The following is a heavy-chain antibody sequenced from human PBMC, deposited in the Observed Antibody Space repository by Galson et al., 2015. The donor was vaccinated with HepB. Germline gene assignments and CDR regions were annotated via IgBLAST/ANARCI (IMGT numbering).Heavy chain of an antibody. V-gene: IGHV3-21*01. D-gene: IGHD3-10*01. CDR2: ITSSSGYI. CDR1: GFIFSKHS. Sequence: SLRLSCAASGFIFSKHSMNWVRQAPGKGLEWVSSITSSSGYILYTDSVKGRFTISRDNAKDSLYLQMDSLRAEDTAVYYCARRNAGIPDAFDMWGQGTMVTVSS. J-gene: IGHJ3*02. CDR3: ARRNAGIPDAFDM.